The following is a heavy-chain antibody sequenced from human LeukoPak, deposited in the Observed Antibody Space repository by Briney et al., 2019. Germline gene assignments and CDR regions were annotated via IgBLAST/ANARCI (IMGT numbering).Heavy chain of an antibody. CDR2: INPNSGGT. D-gene: IGHD2-15*01. V-gene: IGHV1-2*02. CDR1: GYWFTGYY. CDR3: ARGTEGGSSNWFDP. J-gene: IGHJ5*02. Sequence: ASVKVSCKASGYWFTGYYMHWVRQAPGQGLEWMGCINPNSGGTNYAQKFQGRVTMTRDMSISTAYMELSRLSSDDTAVYYCARGTEGGSSNWFDPWGQGTLVTVSS.